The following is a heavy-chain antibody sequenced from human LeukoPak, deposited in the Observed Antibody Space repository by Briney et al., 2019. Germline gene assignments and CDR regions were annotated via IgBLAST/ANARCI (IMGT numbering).Heavy chain of an antibody. Sequence: GGSLRLACAASGFTFSSYAMSWVRQAPGKGLEWVSAISGSGGSTYYADSVKGRFTISRDNSKNTLYLQMNSLRAEDTAVYYCAKNLPRSLTPTGGLDYWGQGALATVSS. CDR2: ISGSGGST. V-gene: IGHV3-23*01. CDR1: GFTFSSYA. D-gene: IGHD6-6*01. CDR3: AKNLPRSLTPTGGLDY. J-gene: IGHJ4*02.